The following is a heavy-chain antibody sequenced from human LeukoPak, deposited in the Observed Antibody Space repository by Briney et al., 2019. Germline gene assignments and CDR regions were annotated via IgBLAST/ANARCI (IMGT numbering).Heavy chain of an antibody. V-gene: IGHV1-24*01. J-gene: IGHJ4*02. Sequence: ASVKVSCKVSGYTLTELSMHWVRQAPGKGLEWMGGFDTEDGETIYAQKFQGRVTMTEDTSTDTAYMELSSLRSEDTAVYYCATAGSSPSLGDFDYWGQGTLVTVSS. CDR2: FDTEDGET. CDR1: GYTLTELS. D-gene: IGHD6-6*01. CDR3: ATAGSSPSLGDFDY.